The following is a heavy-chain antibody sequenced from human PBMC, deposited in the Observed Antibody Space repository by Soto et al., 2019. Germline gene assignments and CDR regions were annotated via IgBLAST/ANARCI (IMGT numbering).Heavy chain of an antibody. D-gene: IGHD7-27*01. V-gene: IGHV4-59*01. CDR3: ARAIGANSGWFDP. Sequence: PSETLSLTCTVSGGSISSYYWSWIRQPPGKGLEWIGYIYYSGSTNYNPSLKSRVTISVDTSKNQFSLKLSSVTAADTAVYYCARAIGANSGWFDPWGQGTLVTV. CDR1: GGSISSYY. J-gene: IGHJ5*02. CDR2: IYYSGST.